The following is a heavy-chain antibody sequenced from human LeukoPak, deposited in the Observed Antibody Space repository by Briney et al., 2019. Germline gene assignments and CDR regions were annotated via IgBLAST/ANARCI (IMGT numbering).Heavy chain of an antibody. CDR2: INHSGST. Sequence: SETLSLTCAVYGGSFSGYYWSWIRQLPGKGLEWIGEINHSGSTNYNPSLKSRVTISVDTSKNQFSLKLSSVTAADTAVYYCARATGINCSGGSCYAAAFDIWGQGTMVTVSS. V-gene: IGHV4-34*01. CDR3: ARATGINCSGGSCYAAAFDI. D-gene: IGHD2-15*01. J-gene: IGHJ3*02. CDR1: GGSFSGYY.